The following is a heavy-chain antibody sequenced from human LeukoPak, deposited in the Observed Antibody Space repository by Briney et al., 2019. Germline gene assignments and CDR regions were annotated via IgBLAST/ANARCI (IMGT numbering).Heavy chain of an antibody. CDR2: INPNSGGT. D-gene: IGHD3-3*01. CDR3: ARDRVIGVVIETYDAFDI. Sequence: ASVKVSCKASGYTFTGYYMHWVRQAPGQGLEWMGWINPNSGGTNYAQNFQGRVTMTRDTSISTAYMELSRLRSDDTAVYYCARDRVIGVVIETYDAFDIWGQGTMVTVSS. CDR1: GYTFTGYY. J-gene: IGHJ3*02. V-gene: IGHV1-2*02.